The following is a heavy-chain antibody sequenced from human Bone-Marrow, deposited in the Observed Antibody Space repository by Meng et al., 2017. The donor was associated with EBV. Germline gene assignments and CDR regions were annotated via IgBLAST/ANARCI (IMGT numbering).Heavy chain of an antibody. CDR3: ARGSSFCSGGSCFEN. Sequence: PGTVNTPHALSLRCPGSGGSISTGYYYWTWIRQPPGKGLELIGYMYYNGITYYNPSLKSRVTISGDSSKHQFSLKLTSVTAADTAVYFCARGSSFCSGGSCFENWGQGTLVTVSS. D-gene: IGHD2-15*01. CDR2: MYYNGIT. CDR1: GGSISTGYYY. V-gene: IGHV4-30-4*01. J-gene: IGHJ4*02.